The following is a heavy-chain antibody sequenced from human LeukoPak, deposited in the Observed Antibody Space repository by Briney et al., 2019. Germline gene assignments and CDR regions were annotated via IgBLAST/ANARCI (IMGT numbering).Heavy chain of an antibody. D-gene: IGHD3-10*01. J-gene: IGHJ4*02. CDR2: IYHSGST. Sequence: SETLSLTCSVSGASISSSDYYWGWIRQPPGKGLEWIGTIYHSGSTYYNTSLKSRVTISVDTSKNQFSLKFNSVTAADTAVYYCAKDRGIISDYWGQGTLVTVSS. CDR3: AKDRGIISDY. V-gene: IGHV4-39*07. CDR1: GASISSSDYY.